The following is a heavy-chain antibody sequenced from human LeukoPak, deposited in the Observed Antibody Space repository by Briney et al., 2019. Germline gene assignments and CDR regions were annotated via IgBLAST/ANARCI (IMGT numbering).Heavy chain of an antibody. D-gene: IGHD2-2*01. CDR2: INWNSGST. CDR1: AFTFHDYG. Sequence: GGSLRLSCAASAFTFHDYGMSWVRQAPGKGLEWVSSINWNSGSTGYADSVKGRFSISRDNGKNSLYLQMNSLRAEDTTLYYCARAKDCSSITCPFDIWGQGTMVTVSS. V-gene: IGHV3-20*04. CDR3: ARAKDCSSITCPFDI. J-gene: IGHJ3*02.